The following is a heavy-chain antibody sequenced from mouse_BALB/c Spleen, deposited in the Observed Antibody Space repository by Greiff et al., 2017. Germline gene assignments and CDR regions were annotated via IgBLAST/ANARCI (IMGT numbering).Heavy chain of an antibody. Sequence: EVMLVESGGGLVQPGGSLKLSCAASGFTFSSYGMSWVRQTPDKRLELVATINSNGGSTYYPDSVKGRFTISRDNAKNTLYLQMSSLKSEDTAMYYCARERGIVWLLRGAMDYWGQGTSVTVSS. CDR1: GFTFSSYG. CDR2: INSNGGST. D-gene: IGHD2-3*01. J-gene: IGHJ4*01. CDR3: ARERGIVWLLRGAMDY. V-gene: IGHV5-6-3*01.